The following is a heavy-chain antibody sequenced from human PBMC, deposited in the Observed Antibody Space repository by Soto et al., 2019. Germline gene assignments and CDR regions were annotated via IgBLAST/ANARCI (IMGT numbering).Heavy chain of an antibody. V-gene: IGHV4-59*01. D-gene: IGHD2-21*02. CDR2: IYYSGST. J-gene: IGHJ4*02. CDR1: GGSISSYY. Sequence: SETLSLTCTVSGGSISSYYWSWIRQPPGKGLEWIGYIYYSGSTNYNPSLKSRVTISVDTSKNQFSLKLSSVTAAETAVFYCAGGGGDFLAPFDYWGQGTLVTVSS. CDR3: AGGGGDFLAPFDY.